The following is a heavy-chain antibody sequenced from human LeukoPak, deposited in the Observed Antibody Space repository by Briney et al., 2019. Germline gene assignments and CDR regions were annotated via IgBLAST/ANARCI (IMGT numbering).Heavy chain of an antibody. D-gene: IGHD1-26*01. CDR2: IYSSGST. CDR1: GGSISSYY. V-gene: IGHV4-4*07. Sequence: SETLSLTCTVSGGSISSYYWSWIRQPAGKGLEWIGRIYSSGSTNYNPSLRSRVTMSVDTPKNQFSLKLSSVTAADTAVYYCARGQRSYFRAVDDWGQGTLVTVSS. CDR3: ARGQRSYFRAVDD. J-gene: IGHJ4*02.